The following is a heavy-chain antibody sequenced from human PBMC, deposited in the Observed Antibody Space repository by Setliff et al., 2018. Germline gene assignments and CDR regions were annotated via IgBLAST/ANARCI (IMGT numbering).Heavy chain of an antibody. D-gene: IGHD3-22*01. V-gene: IGHV1-18*01. CDR2: INNYTTNT. J-gene: IGHJ4*02. CDR3: ARINFYVSSGYYYAPDY. CDR1: GYTFTNYG. Sequence: ASVKVSCKASGYTFTNYGITWVRQAPGQGLEWMGWINNYTTNTKYAQKLQGRVTMTTDTSTSTAYMELRSLRSDDTAVYYCARINFYVSSGYYYAPDYWGQGTRVTSPQ.